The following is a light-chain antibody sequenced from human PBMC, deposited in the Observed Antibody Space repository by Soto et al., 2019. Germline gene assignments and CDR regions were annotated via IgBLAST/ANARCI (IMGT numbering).Light chain of an antibody. V-gene: IGKV3-20*01. CDR1: QSVSSSY. Sequence: EIVLTQSPGTLSLSPGERATLSCRASQSVSSSYLAWYQQKPGQAPRLLIYGASSRATGIPDRFSGSGSGTEFTLTISSLQSEDVAVYYCQQYNNWMWTFGQGTKVEFK. CDR3: QQYNNWMWT. J-gene: IGKJ1*01. CDR2: GAS.